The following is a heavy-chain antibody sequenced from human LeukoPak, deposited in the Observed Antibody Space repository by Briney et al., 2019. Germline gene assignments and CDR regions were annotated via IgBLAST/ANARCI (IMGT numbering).Heavy chain of an antibody. CDR1: GGSISSYY. CDR3: ARSNPGSTFPFDI. J-gene: IGHJ3*02. V-gene: IGHV4-59*06. Sequence: SETLSLTCTVSGGSISSYYWSWIRQHPGKGLEWIGYIYYSGSTYYNPSLKSRVTISVDTSKNQFSLKLSSVTAADTAVYYCARSNPGSTFPFDIWGQGTMVTVSS. CDR2: IYYSGST. D-gene: IGHD2-15*01.